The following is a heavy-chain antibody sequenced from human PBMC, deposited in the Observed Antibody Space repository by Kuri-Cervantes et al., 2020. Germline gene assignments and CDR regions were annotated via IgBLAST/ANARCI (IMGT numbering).Heavy chain of an antibody. CDR2: IKQDGSEK. Sequence: GGSLRLSCAVYGGSFSGYYWSWIRQPPGKGLEWVANIKQDGSEKYYVDSVKGRFTISRDNAKNSLYLQMNSLRAEDTAVYYCARMPHIVGATPVYYYYGMDVWGQGTTVTVSS. CDR3: ARMPHIVGATPVYYYYGMDV. CDR1: GGSFSGYY. J-gene: IGHJ6*02. V-gene: IGHV3-7*01. D-gene: IGHD1-26*01.